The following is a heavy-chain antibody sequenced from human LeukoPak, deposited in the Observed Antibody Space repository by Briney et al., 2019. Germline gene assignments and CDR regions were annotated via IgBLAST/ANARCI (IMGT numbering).Heavy chain of an antibody. D-gene: IGHD3-10*01. CDR1: GFTFSNYW. CDR3: ARLGLVWFGELTAFDY. V-gene: IGHV3-7*01. Sequence: GXSLRLSCAASGFTFSNYWMSWVRQAQGKGMEWVANIKEDGSEKYYVDSVKGRLTILRDNAKNSLYLQMNSLRAEDTAVYYCARLGLVWFGELTAFDYWGQGTLVTVSS. J-gene: IGHJ4*02. CDR2: IKEDGSEK.